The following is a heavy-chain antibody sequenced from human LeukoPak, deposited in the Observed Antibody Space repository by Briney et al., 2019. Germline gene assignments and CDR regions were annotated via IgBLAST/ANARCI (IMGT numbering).Heavy chain of an antibody. D-gene: IGHD3-22*01. Sequence: SETLSLTCTVSGGSISSYYWGWIRQPPGKGLEWIGYIYYSGSTNYNPSLKSRVTISVDTSKNQFSLKLSSVTAADTAVYYCARSDETYYYDSSGSVHYFDYWGQGTLVTVSS. CDR2: IYYSGST. J-gene: IGHJ4*02. CDR1: GGSISSYY. V-gene: IGHV4-59*01. CDR3: ARSDETYYYDSSGSVHYFDY.